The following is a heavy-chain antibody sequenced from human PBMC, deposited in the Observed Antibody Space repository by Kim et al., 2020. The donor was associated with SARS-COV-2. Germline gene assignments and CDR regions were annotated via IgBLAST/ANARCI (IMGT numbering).Heavy chain of an antibody. J-gene: IGHJ5*02. CDR2: TI. CDR3: ARDPEGGFDP. V-gene: IGHV3-11*01. D-gene: IGHD1-26*01. Sequence: TIYYADSVKGRFTISRDNAKNSLYLQMNSLRAEDTAVYYCARDPEGGFDPWGQGTLVTVSS.